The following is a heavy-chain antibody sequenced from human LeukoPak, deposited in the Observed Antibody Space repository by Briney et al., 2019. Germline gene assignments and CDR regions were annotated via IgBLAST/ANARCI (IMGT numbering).Heavy chain of an antibody. CDR2: ISGSGGST. CDR1: GFTFSSYA. V-gene: IGHV3-23*01. J-gene: IGHJ4*02. CDR3: AKGLVRWELLEGDY. Sequence: GGSLRLSCAASGFTFSSYAMSWVRQAPGKGLEWVSAISGSGGSTYYADSVKGRFTISRDNSKNTLYLQMNSLRAEDTAVYYCAKGLVRWELLEGDYWGQGTLVTVSS. D-gene: IGHD1-26*01.